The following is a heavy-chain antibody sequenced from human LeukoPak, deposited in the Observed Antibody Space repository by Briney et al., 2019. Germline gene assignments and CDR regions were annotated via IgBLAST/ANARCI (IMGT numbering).Heavy chain of an antibody. V-gene: IGHV3-53*05. CDR2: IYSGGST. D-gene: IGHD2-2*01. CDR3: AKDQRPIVVVPAAMYY. J-gene: IGHJ4*02. CDR1: GFTVSSNY. Sequence: GGSLRLSCAASGFTVSSNYMSWVRQAPGKGLEWVSVIYSGGSTYYADSVKGRFTISRDNSKNTLYLQMNSLRAEDTAVYYCAKDQRPIVVVPAAMYYWGQGTLVTVSS.